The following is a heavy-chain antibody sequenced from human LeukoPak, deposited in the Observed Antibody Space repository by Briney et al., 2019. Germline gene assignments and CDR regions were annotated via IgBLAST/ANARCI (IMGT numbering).Heavy chain of an antibody. J-gene: IGHJ5*02. V-gene: IGHV3-23*01. CDR3: ASITLPAA. CDR1: GFTFSTNA. Sequence: PGGSLRLSCLTSGFTFSTNAMSWVRQAPGKGLEWISGISGSGASTYYADSVTGRFTISRDNSRNTLYLQMNSLRAEDTAVYYCASITLPAAWGQGTLVTVSS. CDR2: ISGSGAST.